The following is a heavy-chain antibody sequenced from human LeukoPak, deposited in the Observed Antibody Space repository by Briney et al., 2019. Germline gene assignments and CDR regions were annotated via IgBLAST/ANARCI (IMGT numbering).Heavy chain of an antibody. J-gene: IGHJ5*02. D-gene: IGHD1-1*01. CDR1: GGSISGYY. Sequence: SETLSLTCTVSGGSISGYYWSWIRRPPGKGLEWIGYIYYSGGTNYNPSLKSRVTISVDTSKNHFSLKVSSATAADTAVYYCARRWNARLYNWFDPWGQGTLVTVSS. CDR2: IYYSGGT. V-gene: IGHV4-59*12. CDR3: ARRWNARLYNWFDP.